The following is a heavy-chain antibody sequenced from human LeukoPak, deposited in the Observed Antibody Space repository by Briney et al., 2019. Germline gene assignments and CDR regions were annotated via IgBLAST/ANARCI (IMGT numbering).Heavy chain of an antibody. CDR2: ISWNSGSI. D-gene: IGHD1-26*01. V-gene: IGHV3-9*01. J-gene: IGHJ4*02. Sequence: GRSLRLSCAASGFTFDDYAMHWVRQAPGKGLEWVSGISWNSGSIGYADSVKGRFTISRDNAKNSLYLQMNSLRAEDTALYYCAKEGPGSYARNRRTYYFDYWGQGTLVTVSS. CDR1: GFTFDDYA. CDR3: AKEGPGSYARNRRTYYFDY.